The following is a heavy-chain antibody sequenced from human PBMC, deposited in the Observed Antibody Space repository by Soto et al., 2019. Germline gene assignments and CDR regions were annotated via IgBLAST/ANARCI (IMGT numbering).Heavy chain of an antibody. CDR1: GYSFTSYW. CDR3: ARGTEGGNSDSDKGY. CDR2: IDPSDSYT. Sequence: GESLKISCKGSGYSFTSYWISWVRQMPGKGLEWMGRIDPSDSYTNYSPSFQGHVTISADKSISTAYLQWSSLKASDTAMYYCARGTEGGNSDSDKGYWGQGTMVTVYS. V-gene: IGHV5-10-1*01. J-gene: IGHJ4*02. D-gene: IGHD2-15*01.